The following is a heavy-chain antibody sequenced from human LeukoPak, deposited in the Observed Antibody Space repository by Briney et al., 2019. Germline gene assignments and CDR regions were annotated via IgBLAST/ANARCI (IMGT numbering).Heavy chain of an antibody. J-gene: IGHJ4*02. CDR1: GFTFSSYG. V-gene: IGHV3-30*18. CDR2: ISYDGSNK. CDR3: AKDNGYSYGIDY. D-gene: IGHD5-18*01. Sequence: PGGSLRLSCAASGFTFSSYGMHWVRQAPGKGLEWVTLISYDGSNKYYADSVKGRFTISRDNSKNTLYLQMNTLRPEDTAVYYCAKDNGYSYGIDYWGQGTLVTVSS.